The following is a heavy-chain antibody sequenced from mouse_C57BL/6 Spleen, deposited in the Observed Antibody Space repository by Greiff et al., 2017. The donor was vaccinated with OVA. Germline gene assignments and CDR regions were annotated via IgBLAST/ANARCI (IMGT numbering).Heavy chain of an antibody. CDR2: IYPGDGDT. Sequence: VQLQQSGPELVKPGATVKISCKASGYAFSSSWMNWVKQRPGKGLEWIGRIYPGDGDTNYNGKFKGKATLTADKSSSTAYMQLSSLTSEDSAVYFCARSIGTGYYFDYWGQGTTLTVSS. V-gene: IGHV1-82*01. J-gene: IGHJ2*01. CDR3: ARSIGTGYYFDY. D-gene: IGHD4-1*01. CDR1: GYAFSSSW.